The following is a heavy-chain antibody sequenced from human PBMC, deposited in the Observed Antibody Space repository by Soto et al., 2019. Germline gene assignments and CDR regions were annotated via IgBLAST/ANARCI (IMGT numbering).Heavy chain of an antibody. D-gene: IGHD3-3*01. V-gene: IGHV3-33*01. CDR1: GFTFSSYG. CDR2: IWYDGSNK. J-gene: IGHJ6*02. Sequence: GGSLRLSCAASGFTFSSYGMRWVRQAPGKGLEWVAVIWYDGSNKYYADSVKGRFTISRDNSKNTLYLQMNSLRAEDTAVYYCARGYYDFWSGYYPTYYYGMDVWGQGTTVTVSS. CDR3: ARGYYDFWSGYYPTYYYGMDV.